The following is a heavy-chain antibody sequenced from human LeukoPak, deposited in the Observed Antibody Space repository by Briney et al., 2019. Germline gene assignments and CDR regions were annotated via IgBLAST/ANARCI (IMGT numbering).Heavy chain of an antibody. J-gene: IGHJ4*02. Sequence: SGGSLRLSCAASGFTFSSYAMSWVRQAPGKGLEWVSAISGSGGSTYYAGSVKGRFTISRDNSKNTLYLQMNSLRAEDTAVYYCAKGGIQLWLSFDYWGQGTLVTVSS. CDR2: ISGSGGST. CDR3: AKGGIQLWLSFDY. D-gene: IGHD5-18*01. V-gene: IGHV3-23*01. CDR1: GFTFSSYA.